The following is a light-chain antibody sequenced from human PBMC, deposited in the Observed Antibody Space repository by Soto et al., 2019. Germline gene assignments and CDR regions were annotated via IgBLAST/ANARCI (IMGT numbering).Light chain of an antibody. CDR2: DVS. V-gene: IGLV2-8*01. CDR3: TSYAGSTNYFV. J-gene: IGLJ1*01. Sequence: QSVLTQPPSASGSPGQSVTTSCTGTSSDVGGYNYVSWYQQHPGKAPKLMIYDVSRRPSGVPDRFSGSKSGNTASLTVSGLQADDEADYYCTSYAGSTNYFVFGTGTKVTVL. CDR1: SSDVGGYNY.